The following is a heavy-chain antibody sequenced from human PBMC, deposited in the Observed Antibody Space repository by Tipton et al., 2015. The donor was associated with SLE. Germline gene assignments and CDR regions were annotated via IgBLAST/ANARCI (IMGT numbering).Heavy chain of an antibody. CDR2: IYYSGST. Sequence: TLSLTCTVSDGSISDYYWTWIRQPPGKGLEWIGYIYYSGSTNYNPSLKSRVTISVDTSKNQFSLKLSSVTTADTAVYYCARLEMGYDFWSGYYPYYFDYWGQGTLVTVSS. CDR3: ARLEMGYDFWSGYYPYYFDY. CDR1: DGSISDYY. D-gene: IGHD3-3*01. V-gene: IGHV4-59*01. J-gene: IGHJ4*02.